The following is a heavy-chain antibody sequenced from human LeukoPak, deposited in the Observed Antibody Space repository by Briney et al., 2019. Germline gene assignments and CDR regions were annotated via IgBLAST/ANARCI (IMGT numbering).Heavy chain of an antibody. CDR1: GYTFTGYY. Sequence: ASVKVSCKASGYTFTGYYMHWVRQAPGQGPEWMGWINPNSGGTNYAQKFQGRVTMTRDTSISTAYVELSRLRSDDTAVYYCARSRGYSYGPFDYWGQGTLVTVSS. V-gene: IGHV1-2*02. CDR3: ARSRGYSYGPFDY. D-gene: IGHD5-18*01. J-gene: IGHJ4*02. CDR2: INPNSGGT.